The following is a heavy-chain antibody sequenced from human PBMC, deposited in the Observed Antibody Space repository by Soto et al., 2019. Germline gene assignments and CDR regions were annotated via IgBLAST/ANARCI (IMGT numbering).Heavy chain of an antibody. CDR1: GGTFSSYT. CDR2: IIHILGIA. CDR3: ASFHRYTSDDY. J-gene: IGHJ4*02. Sequence: SVKVSCKASGGTFSSYTISWVRQAPGQGLEWMGRIIHILGIANYAQKFQGRVTITADKSTSTAYMELSSLISDYTAVYYCASFHRYTSDDYWGQGTLVTVSS. V-gene: IGHV1-69*02. D-gene: IGHD1-26*01.